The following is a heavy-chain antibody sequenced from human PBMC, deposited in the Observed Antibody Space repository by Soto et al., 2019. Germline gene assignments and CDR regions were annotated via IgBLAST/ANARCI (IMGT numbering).Heavy chain of an antibody. CDR2: INHSGST. CDR3: ASDILTGYHFDY. CDR1: GGSFSGYY. V-gene: IGHV4-34*01. D-gene: IGHD3-9*01. J-gene: IGHJ4*02. Sequence: PSETLSLTCAVYGGSFSGYYWSWIRQPPGKGLEWIGEINHSGSTNYNPSLKSRVTISVDTSKNQFSLKLSSVTAADTAVYYCASDILTGYHFDYWGQGTLVTVSS.